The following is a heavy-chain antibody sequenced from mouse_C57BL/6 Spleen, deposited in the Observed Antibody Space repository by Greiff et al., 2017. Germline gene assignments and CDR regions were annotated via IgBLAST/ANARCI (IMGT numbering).Heavy chain of an antibody. CDR3: ARPGDYYRVAWFAY. D-gene: IGHD1-1*01. J-gene: IGHJ3*01. Sequence: VQLQQSGAELVKPGASVKLSCKASGYTFTSYWMHWVKQRPGQGLEWIGMIHPNSGSTNYNEKFKSKATLTVDKSSSTAYMQLSSLTSEDSAVYYCARPGDYYRVAWFAYWGQGTLVTVSA. V-gene: IGHV1-64*01. CDR2: IHPNSGST. CDR1: GYTFTSYW.